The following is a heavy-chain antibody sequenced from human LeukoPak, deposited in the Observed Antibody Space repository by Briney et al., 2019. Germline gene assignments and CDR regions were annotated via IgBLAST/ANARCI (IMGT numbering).Heavy chain of an antibody. Sequence: GGSLRLSCAASGFTFSSYWMSWVRQAPGKGLEWVANMKQDGSEKYHVDSVKGRFSISRNNAKNSLYLQMNSLRAEDTAVYYCARDPAYCGGDCHSYFDYWGQGTLVTVSS. CDR2: MKQDGSEK. CDR3: ARDPAYCGGDCHSYFDY. J-gene: IGHJ4*02. V-gene: IGHV3-7*03. CDR1: GFTFSSYW. D-gene: IGHD2-21*02.